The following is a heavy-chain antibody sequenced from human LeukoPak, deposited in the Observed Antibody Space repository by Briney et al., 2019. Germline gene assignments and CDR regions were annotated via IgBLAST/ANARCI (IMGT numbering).Heavy chain of an antibody. D-gene: IGHD3-10*01. J-gene: IGHJ6*02. CDR2: IYYSGST. V-gene: IGHV4-59*01. CDR3: ARDKPPGVGYYYYGMDV. CDR1: GGSISSYY. Sequence: PSETLSLTCTVSGGSISSYYWSWIRQPPGKGLEWIGYIYYSGSTNYNPSLKSRVTISVDTSKNQFSLKLSSVTAADTAVYYCARDKPPGVGYYYYGMDVWGQGTTVTVSS.